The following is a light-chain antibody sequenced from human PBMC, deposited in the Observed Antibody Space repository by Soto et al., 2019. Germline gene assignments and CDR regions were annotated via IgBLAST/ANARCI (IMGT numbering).Light chain of an antibody. J-gene: IGKJ5*01. Sequence: DIQMTQSPSSLSASVGDRVTITCRASQSISSYLNWYQQKPGKAPKLLIYAASSLQSGVPSRFRGSGSGTDFTLTISRLEPEDFAVYYCQQYGRSSITFGQGTRLEIK. CDR3: QQYGRSSIT. CDR2: AAS. V-gene: IGKV1-39*01. CDR1: QSISSY.